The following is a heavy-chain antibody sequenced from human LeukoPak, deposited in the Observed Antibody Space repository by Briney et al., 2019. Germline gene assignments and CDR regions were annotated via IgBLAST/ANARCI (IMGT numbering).Heavy chain of an antibody. Sequence: SETLSLTCTVSGGSISSGGYYWSWIRQHPGKGLEWIGYIYYSGSTYYNPSLKSRVTISVDTSKNQFSLKLSSVTAADTAVYYCAGDRSGYSYGFGNFDYWGQGTLVTVSS. CDR1: GGSISSGGYY. J-gene: IGHJ4*02. CDR3: AGDRSGYSYGFGNFDY. D-gene: IGHD5-18*01. CDR2: IYYSGST. V-gene: IGHV4-31*03.